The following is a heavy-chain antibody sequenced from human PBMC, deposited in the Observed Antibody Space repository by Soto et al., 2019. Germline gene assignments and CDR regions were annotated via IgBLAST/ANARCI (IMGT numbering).Heavy chain of an antibody. J-gene: IGHJ4*02. V-gene: IGHV2-5*01. CDR3: AHRRVDQGHFDY. CDR1: GFSLTTSGVG. D-gene: IGHD5-12*01. CDR2: IYWNDDK. Sequence: SGPTLVNPTQTLTLTCTFSGFSLTTSGVGVGWIRQPPGRALEWLALIYWNDDKRYSPSLRGRLTITKDTSKNQVVLTMTNMDPVDTATYYCAHRRVDQGHFDYWGQGTLVTVSS.